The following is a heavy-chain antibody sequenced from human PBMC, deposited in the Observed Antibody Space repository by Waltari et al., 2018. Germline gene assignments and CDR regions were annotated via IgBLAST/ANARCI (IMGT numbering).Heavy chain of an antibody. CDR2: ILSTGST. CDR3: AAPGSYYHGSGRPNSFDP. J-gene: IGHJ5*02. D-gene: IGHD3-10*01. V-gene: IGHV4-39*01. Sequence: RHPRGKGREWIGTILSTGSTHYNSFLESRVSIPVDTSKNQFILRLISVTAEDTGVYYCAAPGSYYHGSGRPNSFDPWGLGTLVIVSS.